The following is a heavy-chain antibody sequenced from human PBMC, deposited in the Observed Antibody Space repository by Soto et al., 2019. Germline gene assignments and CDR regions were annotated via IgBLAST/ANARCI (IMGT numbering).Heavy chain of an antibody. V-gene: IGHV4-31*03. D-gene: IGHD6-19*01. CDR1: GGSISSGGYY. Sequence: QVQLQESGPGLVKASQTLSLTCTVSGGSISSGGYYWSWIRQHPGKGLEWIGYIYDNDSTYYNPSLKSRVTMSVDMSRNQFSLKLSSVTAADTAVYYCARHHMAATDMYFDYWGQGTLVTVSS. J-gene: IGHJ4*02. CDR2: IYDNDST. CDR3: ARHHMAATDMYFDY.